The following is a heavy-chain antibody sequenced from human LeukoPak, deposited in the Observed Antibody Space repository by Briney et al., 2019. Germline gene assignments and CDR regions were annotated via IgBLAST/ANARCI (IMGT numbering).Heavy chain of an antibody. V-gene: IGHV4-59*08. Sequence: SETLSLTCTVSGGSISSYYWSWIRQPPGKGLEWIGYIYYSGSTNYNPSLKSRVTISVDTSKNQFSLKLSSVTAADTAVYYCAREAEAAAGTEVAPWFDPWGQGTLVTVSS. D-gene: IGHD6-13*01. CDR2: IYYSGST. CDR3: AREAEAAAGTEVAPWFDP. J-gene: IGHJ5*02. CDR1: GGSISSYY.